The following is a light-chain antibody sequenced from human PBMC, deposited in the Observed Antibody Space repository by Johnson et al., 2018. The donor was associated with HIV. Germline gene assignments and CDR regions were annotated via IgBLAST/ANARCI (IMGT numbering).Light chain of an antibody. CDR3: GTWDNSLSAGV. Sequence: QSVLTQPPSVSAAPGQKVTISCSGSSSNIGNNYVSWYQQLPGTAPKLLIYDTDKRPTGIPARFYGSKSGTSATLGISGLQTGDEADYYCGTWDNSLSAGVFGSGTKVTVL. J-gene: IGLJ1*01. CDR1: SSNIGNNY. CDR2: DTD. V-gene: IGLV1-51*01.